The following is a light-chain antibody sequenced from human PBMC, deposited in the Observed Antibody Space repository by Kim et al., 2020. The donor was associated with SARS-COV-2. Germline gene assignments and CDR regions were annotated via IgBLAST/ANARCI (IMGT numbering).Light chain of an antibody. CDR3: CSYAGTYTWV. CDR2: DVS. CDR1: GSDVGGYDY. V-gene: IGLV2-11*01. Sequence: GQSVTTSCTGAGSDVGGYDYVSWYQQNPGKAPKLMIYDVSKRPSGVPDRFSGSKSGNTASLTISGLQAEDEADYYCCSYAGTYTWVFGGGTQLTVL. J-gene: IGLJ3*02.